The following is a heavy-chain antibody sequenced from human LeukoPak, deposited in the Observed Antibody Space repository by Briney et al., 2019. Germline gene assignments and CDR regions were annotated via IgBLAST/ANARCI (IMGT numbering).Heavy chain of an antibody. D-gene: IGHD6-19*01. V-gene: IGHV3-21*01. Sequence: GGSLRLSCAASGFTFSSYSMNWVRQAPGKGLEWVSSISSSSSYIYYADSVKGRFTISRDNAKNSLYLQMNSLRAEDTAVYYCTRDPDDGGYASGWPDYWGQGTLVTVSS. CDR1: GFTFSSYS. CDR2: ISSSSSYI. J-gene: IGHJ4*02. CDR3: TRDPDDGGYASGWPDY.